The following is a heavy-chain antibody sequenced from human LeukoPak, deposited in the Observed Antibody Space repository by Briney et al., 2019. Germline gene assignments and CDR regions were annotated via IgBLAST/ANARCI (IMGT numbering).Heavy chain of an antibody. Sequence: PSETLSLTCTVSGGSISSYYWSWIRQPPGKGLEWVGYIYYSGSTNYNPSLKSRVTISVDTSKNQFSLKLSSVTAADTAVYYCARRVVTVNTFDYWGQGTLVTVSS. CDR3: ARRVVTVNTFDY. D-gene: IGHD4-17*01. V-gene: IGHV4-59*08. CDR1: GGSISSYY. J-gene: IGHJ4*02. CDR2: IYYSGST.